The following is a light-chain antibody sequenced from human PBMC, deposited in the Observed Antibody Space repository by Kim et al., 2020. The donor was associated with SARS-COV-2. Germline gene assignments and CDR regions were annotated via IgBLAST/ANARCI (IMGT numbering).Light chain of an antibody. CDR3: QIYNVSPPNS. CDR2: SAS. V-gene: IGKV3D-20*01. Sequence: LAPRLLIYSASSRARGVPDRFRGSGSGTDFTLTIDRLEPEDFAVYYCQIYNVSPPNSFGQGTKLEI. J-gene: IGKJ2*01.